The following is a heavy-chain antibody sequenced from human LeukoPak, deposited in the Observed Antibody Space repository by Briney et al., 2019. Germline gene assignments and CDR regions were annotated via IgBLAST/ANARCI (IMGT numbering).Heavy chain of an antibody. CDR2: INPSGGST. V-gene: IGHV1-46*01. Sequence: ASVKVSCKASGYTFTGYYMHWVRQAPGQGLEWMGIINPSGGSTSYAQKFQGRVTMTRDMSTSTVYMELSSLRSEDTAVYYCARIEEYYYGSGSQTSDYWGQGTLVTVSS. CDR3: ARIEEYYYGSGSQTSDY. CDR1: GYTFTGYY. D-gene: IGHD3-10*01. J-gene: IGHJ4*02.